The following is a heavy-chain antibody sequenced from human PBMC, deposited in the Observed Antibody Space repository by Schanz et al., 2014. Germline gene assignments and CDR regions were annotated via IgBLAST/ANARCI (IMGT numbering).Heavy chain of an antibody. V-gene: IGHV3-23*01. CDR1: GFTFSTYW. Sequence: EVQLLESGGGLVQPGGSLRLSCAASGFTFSTYWMHWVRQAPGKGLVWVSGLTEGGGGTYYTDAVKGRFTISRDSSKNTLYLQMNSLRADDTAVYYCAKSKSQLPLFDYWGQGTLVAVSA. J-gene: IGHJ4*02. CDR2: LTEGGGGT. D-gene: IGHD2-21*01. CDR3: AKSKSQLPLFDY.